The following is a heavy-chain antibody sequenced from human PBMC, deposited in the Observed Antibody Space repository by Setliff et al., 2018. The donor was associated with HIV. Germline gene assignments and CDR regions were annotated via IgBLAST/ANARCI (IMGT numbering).Heavy chain of an antibody. CDR3: ARQSTTSRDFDS. CDR1: GYSISSGYF. Sequence: PSETLSLTCAVSGYSISSGYFWGWIRQPPGKGLEWIGSLYHSGTNFYNPSLKSRVTISLDTSTNRFSLQLSSVTAADTAVYYCARQSTTSRDFDSWGQGTLVTVSS. CDR2: LYHSGTN. J-gene: IGHJ4*02. D-gene: IGHD2-2*01. V-gene: IGHV4-38-2*01.